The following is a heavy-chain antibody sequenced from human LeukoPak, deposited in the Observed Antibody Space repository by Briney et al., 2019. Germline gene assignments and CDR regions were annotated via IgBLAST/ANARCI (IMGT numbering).Heavy chain of an antibody. CDR2: INPNSGDT. CDR3: ARRYYDIFTGYYRPFEY. Sequence: ALVKVSCKASVYTFTGDYMHWVRQAPGQGLVWMGGINPNSGDTKYAQKFKGRVTMPSDKYINTAYMELSRLRFDDTAVYYCARRYYDIFTGYYRPFEYWGQGTLVTVST. J-gene: IGHJ4*02. D-gene: IGHD3-9*01. V-gene: IGHV1-2*02. CDR1: VYTFTGDY.